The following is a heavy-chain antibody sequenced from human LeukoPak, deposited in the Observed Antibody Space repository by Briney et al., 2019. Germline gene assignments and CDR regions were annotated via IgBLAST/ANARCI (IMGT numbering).Heavy chain of an antibody. CDR1: GGTFSSYA. Sequence: ASVKVSCKASGGTFSSYAISWVRQAPGQGLEWMGGIIPIFGTANYAQKFQGRVTITADESTSTAYMELSSLRSEDTAVYYCARRRLVGYYFDYWGQGTLVTVSS. D-gene: IGHD2-8*02. CDR2: IIPIFGTA. J-gene: IGHJ4*02. CDR3: ARRRLVGYYFDY. V-gene: IGHV1-69*13.